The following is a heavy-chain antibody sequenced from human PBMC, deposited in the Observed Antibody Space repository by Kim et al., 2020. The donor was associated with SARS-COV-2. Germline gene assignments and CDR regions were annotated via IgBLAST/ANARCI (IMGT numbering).Heavy chain of an antibody. CDR3: ARDRGITIFGVVVLDAFVI. D-gene: IGHD3-3*01. Sequence: SETLSLTCTVSGGSISSYSWSWIRQPPGKGLEWIGYIYYSGSTNYNPSLKSRVTISVDTSKNQFSLKLSSVTAADTAVYYCARDRGITIFGVVVLDAFVIWGQGTMGAVSS. CDR1: GGSISSYS. V-gene: IGHV4-59*13. J-gene: IGHJ3*02. CDR2: IYYSGST.